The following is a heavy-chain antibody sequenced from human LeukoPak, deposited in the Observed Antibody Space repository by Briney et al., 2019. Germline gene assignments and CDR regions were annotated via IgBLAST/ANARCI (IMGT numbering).Heavy chain of an antibody. CDR3: AKLDGIVGLDY. Sequence: GGSLRLSCAASGFTFTRFNMNWVRQAPGKGLELVSSITTSGTYIYYADSVKGRFTISRDNAKNSLFLQMNSLRAEDTAVYYCAKLDGIVGLDYWGQGTLVTVSS. CDR2: ITTSGTYI. D-gene: IGHD1-26*01. CDR1: GFTFTRFN. V-gene: IGHV3-21*01. J-gene: IGHJ4*02.